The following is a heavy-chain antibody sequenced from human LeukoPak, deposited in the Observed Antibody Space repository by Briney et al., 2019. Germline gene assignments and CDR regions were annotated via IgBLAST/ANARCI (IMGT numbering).Heavy chain of an antibody. CDR3: ARGLLWFGELLRYGMDV. CDR2: IIPIFGTA. CDR1: GGTFSSYA. Sequence: SVKVSCKASGGTFSSYAISWVRQAPGQGLEWMGGIIPIFGTANYAQKFQGRVTITADKSTSTAYMELSRLRSEDTAVYYCARGLLWFGELLRYGMDVWGKGTTVTVSS. J-gene: IGHJ6*04. D-gene: IGHD3-10*01. V-gene: IGHV1-69*06.